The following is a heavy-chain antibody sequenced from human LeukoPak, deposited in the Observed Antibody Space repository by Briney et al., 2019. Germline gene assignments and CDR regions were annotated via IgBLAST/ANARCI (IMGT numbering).Heavy chain of an antibody. CDR2: IYYSGST. CDR3: ARHRGDSGSYFASYYFDY. J-gene: IGHJ4*02. Sequence: PSETLSLTCTVSGVSISSSRYYWRWIRQPPGKGLEWIGTIYYSGSTDYNPSPQSRVTISVEPSKNRFSLRLSSVTAADTAVYYCARHRGDSGSYFASYYFDYWGQGTLVTVSS. D-gene: IGHD1-26*01. CDR1: GVSISSSRYY. V-gene: IGHV4-39*01.